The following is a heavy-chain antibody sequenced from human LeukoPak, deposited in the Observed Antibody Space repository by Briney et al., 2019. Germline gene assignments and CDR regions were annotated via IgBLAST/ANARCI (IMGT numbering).Heavy chain of an antibody. D-gene: IGHD6-13*01. V-gene: IGHV4-61*02. CDR3: ARALYRGPNPIYSSSWYGGELTVEFDY. J-gene: IGHJ4*02. CDR2: IYTSGGT. Sequence: PSETLFLTCTVSGDSMSSSSYYWGWIRQPAGKGLEWIGRIYTSGGTNYNPPLKSRVTISVDTSKNQFSLKLSSVTAADTAVYYCARALYRGPNPIYSSSWYGGELTVEFDYWGQGTLVTVSS. CDR1: GDSMSSSSYY.